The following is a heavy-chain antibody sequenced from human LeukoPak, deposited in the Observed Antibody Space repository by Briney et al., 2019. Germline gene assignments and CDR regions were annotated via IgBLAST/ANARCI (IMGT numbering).Heavy chain of an antibody. CDR1: GYSISSGYY. D-gene: IGHD3-10*01. V-gene: IGHV4-38-2*02. CDR3: ARDLLWDYYGYFDY. CDR2: IYHSGST. J-gene: IGHJ4*02. Sequence: TSETLSLTCTVSGYSISSGYYWGWIRQPPGKGLEWIGSIYHSGSTYYNPSLKSRVNISLDTSKNQFSLKLSSVTAADTAVYYCARDLLWDYYGYFDYWGQGTLVTVSS.